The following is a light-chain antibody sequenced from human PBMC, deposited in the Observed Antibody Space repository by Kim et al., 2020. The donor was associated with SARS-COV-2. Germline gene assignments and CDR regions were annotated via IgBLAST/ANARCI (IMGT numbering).Light chain of an antibody. CDR3: QVWDIDSDHRV. CDR2: YDT. Sequence: PGKSARISCEDENIATKTMHWYQQKPGQAPLLVIYYDTGRHSGIPERFSGSNSGNTATLTISSVEAGDEADYYCQVWDIDSDHRVFGGGTQLTVL. V-gene: IGLV3-21*04. J-gene: IGLJ3*02. CDR1: NIATKT.